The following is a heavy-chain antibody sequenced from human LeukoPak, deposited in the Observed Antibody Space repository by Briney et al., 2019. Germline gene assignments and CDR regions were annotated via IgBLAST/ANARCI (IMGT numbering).Heavy chain of an antibody. CDR1: GGSISSYY. CDR3: ARAYVDTAMVTGYYYYMDV. CDR2: IYYSGST. J-gene: IGHJ6*03. D-gene: IGHD5-18*01. V-gene: IGHV4-59*01. Sequence: SETLSLTCTVSGGSISSYYWSWIRQPPGKGLEWIGYIYYSGSTNYNPSLKSRVTISVDTSKNQFSLKLNSVTAADTAVYYCARAYVDTAMVTGYYYYMDVWGKGTTVTVSS.